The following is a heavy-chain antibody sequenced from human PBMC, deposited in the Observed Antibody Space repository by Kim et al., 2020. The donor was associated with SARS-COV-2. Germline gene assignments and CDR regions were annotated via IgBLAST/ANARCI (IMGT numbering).Heavy chain of an antibody. J-gene: IGHJ4*02. CDR3: ARDGGFGENPEGY. V-gene: IGHV3-33*01. CDR2: IWYDGSNK. D-gene: IGHD3-10*01. CDR1: GFTFSSYG. Sequence: GGSLRLSCAASGFTFSSYGMHWVRQAPGKGLEWVAVIWYDGSNKYYADSVKGRFTISRDNSKNTLYLQMNSLRAEDTAVYYCARDGGFGENPEGYWGRGTRVTVSS.